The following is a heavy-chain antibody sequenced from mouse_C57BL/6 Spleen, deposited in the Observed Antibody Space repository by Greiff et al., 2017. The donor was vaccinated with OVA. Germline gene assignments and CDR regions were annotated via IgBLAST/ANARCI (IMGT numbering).Heavy chain of an antibody. Sequence: VMLVESGPGLVQPSQSLSITCTVSGFSLTSYGVHWVRQSPGKGLEWLGVIWSGGSTDYNAAFISRLSISKDNSKSQVFFKMNSLQADDTAIYYCARVEYYGSSLDYWGQGTTLTVSS. D-gene: IGHD1-1*01. CDR3: ARVEYYGSSLDY. J-gene: IGHJ2*01. V-gene: IGHV2-2*01. CDR2: IWSGGST. CDR1: GFSLTSYG.